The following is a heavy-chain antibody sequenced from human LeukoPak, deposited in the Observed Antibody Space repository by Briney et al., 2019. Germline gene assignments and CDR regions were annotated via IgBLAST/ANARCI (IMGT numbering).Heavy chain of an antibody. CDR1: GGSISSGSYY. Sequence: SETLSLTCTVSGGSISSGSYYWSWIRQPAGKGLEWIGRIYTSGSTNYNPSLKSRVTISVDTSKNQFSLKLSSVTAADTAVYYCARHGGGYSDFDYWGQGTLVTVSS. D-gene: IGHD5-24*01. CDR2: IYTSGST. J-gene: IGHJ4*02. V-gene: IGHV4-61*02. CDR3: ARHGGGYSDFDY.